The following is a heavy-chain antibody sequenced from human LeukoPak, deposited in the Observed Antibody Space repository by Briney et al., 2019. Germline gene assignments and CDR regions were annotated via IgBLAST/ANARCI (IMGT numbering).Heavy chain of an antibody. CDR2: ISYDGSNK. CDR1: GFTFSSYA. CDR3: ASVAGIAAAGPFDY. D-gene: IGHD6-13*01. Sequence: GSLRLSCAASGFTFSSYAMHWVRQAPGKGLEWVAVISYDGSNKYYADSVKGRFTISRDNSKNTLYLQMNSLRAEDTAVYYCASVAGIAAAGPFDYWGQGTLVTVSS. V-gene: IGHV3-30-3*01. J-gene: IGHJ4*02.